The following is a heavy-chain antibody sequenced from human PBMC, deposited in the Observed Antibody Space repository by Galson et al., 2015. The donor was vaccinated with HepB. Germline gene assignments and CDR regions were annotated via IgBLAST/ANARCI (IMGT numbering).Heavy chain of an antibody. V-gene: IGHV3-23*01. Sequence: SLRLSCAASGFTFSSYAMSWVRQAPGKGLEWVSAISGSGGSTYYADSVKGRFTISRDNSKNTLYLQMNSLRAEDTAVYYCAKLRVVPGGWPIYYYGMDVWGQGTTVTVSS. CDR2: ISGSGGST. J-gene: IGHJ6*02. CDR3: AKLRVVPGGWPIYYYGMDV. CDR1: GFTFSSYA. D-gene: IGHD6-19*01.